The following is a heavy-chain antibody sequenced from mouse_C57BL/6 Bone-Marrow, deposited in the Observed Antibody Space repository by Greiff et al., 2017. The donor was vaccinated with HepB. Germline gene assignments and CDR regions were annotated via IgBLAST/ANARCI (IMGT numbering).Heavy chain of an antibody. Sequence: VQLQQPGAELVKPGASVKMSCKASGYTFTSYWITWVKQRPGQGLEWIGDIYPGSGSTNYNEKFKSKATLTVDTSSSTAYMQLSSLTSEDSAVYYCARGHYGSSYDWYFDVWGTGTTVTVSS. CDR1: GYTFTSYW. D-gene: IGHD1-1*01. CDR3: ARGHYGSSYDWYFDV. J-gene: IGHJ1*03. V-gene: IGHV1-55*01. CDR2: IYPGSGST.